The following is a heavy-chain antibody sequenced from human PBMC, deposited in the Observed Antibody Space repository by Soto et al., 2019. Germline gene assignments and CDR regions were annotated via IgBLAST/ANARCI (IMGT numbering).Heavy chain of an antibody. CDR2: ISNDGNRK. CDR3: AKDRRQLSALDM. Sequence: SCAASGFSFGSYALSWVRQAPGRGLEWVTVISNDGNRKYYGESVKGRFSVSRDNDKDTLYLQMNGLRPEDTGVYYCAKDRRQLSALDMWGQGTTVTVSS. J-gene: IGHJ3*02. V-gene: IGHV3-30*18. D-gene: IGHD6-6*01. CDR1: GFSFGSYA.